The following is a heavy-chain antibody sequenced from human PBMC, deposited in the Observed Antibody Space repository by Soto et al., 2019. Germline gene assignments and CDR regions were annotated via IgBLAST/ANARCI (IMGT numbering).Heavy chain of an antibody. CDR2: ISAYNGNT. Sequence: ASVKVSCKASGYTFTSYGISWVRQAPGQVLEWMGWISAYNGNTNYAQKLQGRVTMTTDTPTSTAYMELRSLRSDDTALYYCARLSVADRYSYGLIYYYYGMDVWGQGTTVNVSS. V-gene: IGHV1-18*04. J-gene: IGHJ6*02. D-gene: IGHD5-18*01. CDR3: ARLSVADRYSYGLIYYYYGMDV. CDR1: GYTFTSYG.